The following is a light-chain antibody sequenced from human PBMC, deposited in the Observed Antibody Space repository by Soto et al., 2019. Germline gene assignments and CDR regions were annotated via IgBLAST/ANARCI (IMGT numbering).Light chain of an antibody. CDR1: SSDVGAYNY. J-gene: IGLJ2*01. CDR2: DVN. Sequence: QSALTQPASVSGSPGQSITISCTGTSSDVGAYNYVSWYQQHPGKAPKLMIYDVNNRPSGVSNRFSGSKSGNTASLPISGLQADDEADYYCCSYTTSSTRVFGGGTKLTVL. V-gene: IGLV2-14*03. CDR3: CSYTTSSTRV.